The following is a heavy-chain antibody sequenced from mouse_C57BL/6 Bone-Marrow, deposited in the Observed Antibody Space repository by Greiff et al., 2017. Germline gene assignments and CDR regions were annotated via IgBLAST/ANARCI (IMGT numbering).Heavy chain of an antibody. V-gene: IGHV1-19*01. CDR1: GYTFTDYY. CDR3: AREHYSNYDY. J-gene: IGHJ2*01. CDR2: INPYNGGT. D-gene: IGHD2-5*01. Sequence: EVQLQQSGPVLVKPGASVKMSCKASGYTFTDYYMNWVKQSHGKSLEWIGVINPYNGGTSYNQKLQGKATLSVDKSSSTAYMELNSLTSEDSAVYYCAREHYSNYDYWGQGTTLTVSS.